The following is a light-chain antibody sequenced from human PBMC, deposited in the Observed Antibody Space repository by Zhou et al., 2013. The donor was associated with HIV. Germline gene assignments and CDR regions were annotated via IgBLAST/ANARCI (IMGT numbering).Light chain of an antibody. J-gene: IGKJ4*01. CDR1: QGINNY. CDR2: AAS. V-gene: IGKV1-17*03. Sequence: DIQMTQSPSAMSASVGDRVTITCRASQGINNYLAWFQQKPGKVPKRLICAASSLQSGVPSRFSGSGSGTEFSFTISSLQPEDFAIYYCLQYNSFPLTFGGGTKVEIK. CDR3: LQYNSFPLT.